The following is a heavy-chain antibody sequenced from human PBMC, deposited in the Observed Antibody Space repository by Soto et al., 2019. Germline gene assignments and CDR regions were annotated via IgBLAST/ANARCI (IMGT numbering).Heavy chain of an antibody. CDR2: INAGNGNT. D-gene: IGHD1-20*01. J-gene: IGHJ4*02. Sequence: ASVKVSCKASGYTFTSYAMHWVRQAPGQRLEWMGWINAGNGNTKYSQKFQGRVTITRDTSASTAYMELSSLRSEDTAVYYWARGITLPTPLDYWGKGTLVTVAS. CDR3: ARGITLPTPLDY. CDR1: GYTFTSYA. V-gene: IGHV1-3*01.